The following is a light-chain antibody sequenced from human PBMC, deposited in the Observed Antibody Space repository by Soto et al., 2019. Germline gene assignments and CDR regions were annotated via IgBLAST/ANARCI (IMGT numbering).Light chain of an antibody. V-gene: IGKV1-39*01. CDR3: QQTYRPPRT. CDR1: QTISSY. J-gene: IGKJ1*01. CDR2: AAS. Sequence: DIQMTQSPSSLSASVGDRVTMTCRASQTISSYLNWYQQKPGKAPNLLIYAASSLPSGVPSRFSGSGSGTDFPIIINSLPPDDFAIYYWQQTYRPPRTFGQGTKVEIK.